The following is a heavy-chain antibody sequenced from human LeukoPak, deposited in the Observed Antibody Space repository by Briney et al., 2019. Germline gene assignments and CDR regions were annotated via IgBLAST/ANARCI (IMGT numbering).Heavy chain of an antibody. Sequence: PGGSLRLSCAASGFTFSSYWMSWVRQAPGKGLEWVANIKQDGSEKNYVDSVKGRFTISRDNSKNTLYLQMNSLRAEDTAVYYCAKVTGTHRGIYYYYMDVWGKGTTVTVSS. J-gene: IGHJ6*03. CDR1: GFTFSSYW. CDR2: IKQDGSEK. D-gene: IGHD1-20*01. CDR3: AKVTGTHRGIYYYYMDV. V-gene: IGHV3-7*03.